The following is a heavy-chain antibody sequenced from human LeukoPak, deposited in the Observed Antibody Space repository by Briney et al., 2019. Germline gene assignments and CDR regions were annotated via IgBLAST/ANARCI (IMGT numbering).Heavy chain of an antibody. Sequence: PSEALPQISSVCGGSSISSSYYGGGSRQPPKKGEEWMGSIYYSWDTCYNPSLKSRVTISVDTSKNHSSLKLSCVTAADTAVYYCAGAYLDGFVIWGEGEMVTVSS. CDR1: GGSSISSSYY. D-gene: IGHD3-10*01. V-gene: IGHV4-39*07. CDR2: IYYSWDT. CDR3: AGAYLDGFVI. J-gene: IGHJ3*02.